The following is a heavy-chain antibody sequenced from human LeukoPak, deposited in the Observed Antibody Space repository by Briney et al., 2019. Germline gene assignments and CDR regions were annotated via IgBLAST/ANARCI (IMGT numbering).Heavy chain of an antibody. J-gene: IGHJ4*02. Sequence: GGSLRLSCAASGFPFNRQTMSWVRQAPGKGLEWVAKMKEDGTEIAYVDSVKGRFTISRGNAENSLYQEMKNLRAEDTAVYYCVKGGRQYLEFWGQGTLVTVSS. CDR3: VKGGRQYLEF. D-gene: IGHD2-15*01. CDR2: MKEDGTEI. CDR1: GFPFNRQT. V-gene: IGHV3-7*03.